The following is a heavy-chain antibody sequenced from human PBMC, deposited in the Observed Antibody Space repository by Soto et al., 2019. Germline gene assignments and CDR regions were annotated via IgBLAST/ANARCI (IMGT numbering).Heavy chain of an antibody. Sequence: ASVKVSCKASGYTFTSYDINWVRQATGQGLEWMGWMNPNSGNTGYAQKFQGRVTMTRNTSISTAYMELSSLRSEDTAVFYCARGQNVAAYYYYYYMDVWGKGTTVTVSS. CDR3: ARGQNVAAYYYYYYMDV. V-gene: IGHV1-8*02. J-gene: IGHJ6*03. CDR2: MNPNSGNT. CDR1: GYTFTSYD. D-gene: IGHD6-13*01.